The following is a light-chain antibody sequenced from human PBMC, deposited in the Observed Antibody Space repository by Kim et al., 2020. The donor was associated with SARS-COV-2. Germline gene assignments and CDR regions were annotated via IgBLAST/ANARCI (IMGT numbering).Light chain of an antibody. CDR3: MQALQPLYT. Sequence: DIVMTQSPLSLPVTPGEPASISCRSSQSLLHSNGYNYLDWYLQKPGQSPQLLIYLGSNRASGVPDRFSGSGSGTDFTLKISRVEAEDVGVYYCMQALQPLYTFGQGPKLEL. J-gene: IGKJ2*01. V-gene: IGKV2-28*01. CDR2: LGS. CDR1: QSLLHSNGYNY.